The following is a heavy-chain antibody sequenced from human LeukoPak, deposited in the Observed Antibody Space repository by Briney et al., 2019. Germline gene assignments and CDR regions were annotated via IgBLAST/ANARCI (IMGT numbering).Heavy chain of an antibody. D-gene: IGHD2-2*01. CDR1: GVTLRNYA. CDR2: ISGDGEST. CDR3: VKDRDCSSTGCYVFAN. J-gene: IGHJ4*02. V-gene: IGHV3-23*01. Sequence: GGSLRLSCAASGVTLRNYAMTWIRQAPEKGLQWVSVISGDGESTYYADSVRGRFTISRDNSKNTMYLQMNNLRAEDTAIYYCVKDRDCSSTGCYVFANWGQGTLVTVSS.